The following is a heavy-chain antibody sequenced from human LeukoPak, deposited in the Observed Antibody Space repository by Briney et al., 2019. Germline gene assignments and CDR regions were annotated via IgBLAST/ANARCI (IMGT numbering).Heavy chain of an antibody. V-gene: IGHV3-33*01. CDR1: GFNFSSFV. CDR2: IWYDGSNK. J-gene: IGHJ4*02. Sequence: PGGSLRLSCAASGFNFSSFVMHWVRQAPGKGLEVVAVIWYDGSNKYYADAVKGRFTISRDNSKNTLYLQMNSLRAEDTAVYYCARGPSAYPKCLDYWGQGTLVTVSS. D-gene: IGHD5-12*01. CDR3: ARGPSAYPKCLDY.